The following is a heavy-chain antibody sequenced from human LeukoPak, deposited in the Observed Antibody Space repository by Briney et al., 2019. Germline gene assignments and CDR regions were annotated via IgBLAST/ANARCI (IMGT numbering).Heavy chain of an antibody. D-gene: IGHD1-20*01. CDR3: ARDPPFIIGTTFFDY. CDR2: ISTSSTYI. Sequence: GGSLRLSCAPSGFTFSSYSMNWVRPAPGKGLEWVSSISTSSTYIYYADSVKGRFTISRDNAKNSLYLQMNSLRAEVTAVYYCARDPPFIIGTTFFDYWGQGTLVTVSS. CDR1: GFTFSSYS. J-gene: IGHJ4*02. V-gene: IGHV3-21*01.